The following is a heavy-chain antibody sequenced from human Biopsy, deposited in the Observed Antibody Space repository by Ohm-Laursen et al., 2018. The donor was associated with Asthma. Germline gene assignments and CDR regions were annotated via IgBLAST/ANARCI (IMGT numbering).Heavy chain of an antibody. Sequence: SQTLSLTCTVSYGSITSGGYYWTWIRQHPGKGLEWIGFIYYSGSTYYNPPLKSRVSISIDTSKNQFSLKLSSVTAADTAVYYCARAQDYYDSRGYYGSFDYWGQGTLVTVSS. V-gene: IGHV4-31*03. J-gene: IGHJ4*02. CDR2: IYYSGST. CDR3: ARAQDYYDSRGYYGSFDY. CDR1: YGSITSGGYY. D-gene: IGHD3-22*01.